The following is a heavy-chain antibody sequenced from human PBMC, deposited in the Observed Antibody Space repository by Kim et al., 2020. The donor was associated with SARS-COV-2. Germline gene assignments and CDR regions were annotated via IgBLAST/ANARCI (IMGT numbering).Heavy chain of an antibody. CDR2: ISSSSSTI. V-gene: IGHV3-48*02. Sequence: GGSLRLSCAASGFTFSSYSMNWVRQAPGKGLEWVSYISSSSSTIYYADSVKGRFTISRDNAKNSLYLQMNSLRDEDTAVYYCASSLGYCSGGSCYNWFDPWGQGTLVTVSS. D-gene: IGHD2-15*01. J-gene: IGHJ5*02. CDR3: ASSLGYCSGGSCYNWFDP. CDR1: GFTFSSYS.